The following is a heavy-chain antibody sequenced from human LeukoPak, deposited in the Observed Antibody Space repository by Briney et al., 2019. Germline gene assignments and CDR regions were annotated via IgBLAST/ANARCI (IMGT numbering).Heavy chain of an antibody. CDR3: AREGPEDYIVVVVAAPLDY. J-gene: IGHJ4*02. V-gene: IGHV3-30-3*01. CDR1: GFTFSSYA. Sequence: GGSLRLSCAASGFTFSSYAMHWVRQAPGKGLEWVAVISYDGSNKYYAGSVKGRFTISRDNSKNTLYLQMNSLRAEDTAVYYCAREGPEDYIVVVVAAPLDYWGQGTLVTVSS. D-gene: IGHD2-15*01. CDR2: ISYDGSNK.